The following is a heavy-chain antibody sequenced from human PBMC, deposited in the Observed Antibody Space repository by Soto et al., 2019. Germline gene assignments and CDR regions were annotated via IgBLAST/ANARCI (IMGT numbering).Heavy chain of an antibody. CDR3: ARDLTYSRTDY. D-gene: IGHD6-13*01. CDR1: GYTFTSYG. CDR2: ISAYNGNT. J-gene: IGHJ4*02. Sequence: QVQLVQSGAEVKKPGASVKVSCKASGYTFTSYGISWVRQAPGQGLEWMGWISAYNGNTNYAQKFQGRVTMTRDTSISTAYMELSRLRSDDTAVYYCARDLTYSRTDYWGQGTLVTVSS. V-gene: IGHV1-18*01.